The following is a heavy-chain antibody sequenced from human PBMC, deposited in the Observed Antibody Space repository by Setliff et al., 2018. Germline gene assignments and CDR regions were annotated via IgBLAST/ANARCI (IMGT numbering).Heavy chain of an antibody. J-gene: IGHJ4*02. CDR3: ARRETYYNFWSGYYAY. D-gene: IGHD3-3*01. V-gene: IGHV4-38-2*01. Sequence: SETLSLTCAVSDYSISSGYYWGWIRQPPGKGLEWIGSVYYSGSTYYNPSLKSRVTISIDTSKNQFSLKLSSVTAADTAVYYCARRETYYNFWSGYYAYWGQGTQVTVS. CDR1: DYSISSGYY. CDR2: VYYSGST.